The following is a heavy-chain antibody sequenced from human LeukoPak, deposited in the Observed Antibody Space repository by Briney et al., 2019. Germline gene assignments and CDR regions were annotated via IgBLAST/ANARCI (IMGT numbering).Heavy chain of an antibody. CDR2: INPNSGGT. V-gene: IGHV1-2*02. CDR1: GYTSTGYY. Sequence: ASVKVSCKASGYTSTGYYMHWVRQAPGQGLEWMGWINPNSGGTNYAQKFQGRVTMTRDTSISTAYTELSRLRSDDTAVYYCARDSSGWYGWFDPWGQGTLVTVSS. J-gene: IGHJ5*02. CDR3: ARDSSGWYGWFDP. D-gene: IGHD6-19*01.